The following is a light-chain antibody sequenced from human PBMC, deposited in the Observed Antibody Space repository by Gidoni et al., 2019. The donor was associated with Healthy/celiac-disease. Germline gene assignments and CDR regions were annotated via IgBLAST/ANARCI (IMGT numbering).Light chain of an antibody. V-gene: IGKV3-11*01. CDR1: QSVSSY. J-gene: IGKJ2*04. Sequence: EIVLTQSPATLSLSPGERATLSCRASQSVSSYLAWYQQKPGQAPRLLIYDASNRATGIPARFSGSGSGTDFTLTISSLEPEDFAVYYCQQRSNWLGMCSFGQGTKLEIK. CDR3: QQRSNWLGMCS. CDR2: DAS.